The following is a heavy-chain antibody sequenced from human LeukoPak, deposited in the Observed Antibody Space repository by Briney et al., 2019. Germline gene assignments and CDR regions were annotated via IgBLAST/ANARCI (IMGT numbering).Heavy chain of an antibody. Sequence: KTSETLSLTCTVSGGSINSGSYYWSWIRQPAGKGLEWIGRIYTSGSTSYSPSLKSRVTISVDTSKNQFSLKLSSVTAADTAVYYCATSSSSWSELDYWGQGTLVTVSS. CDR2: IYTSGST. CDR1: GGSINSGSYY. D-gene: IGHD6-13*01. J-gene: IGHJ4*02. CDR3: ATSSSSWSELDY. V-gene: IGHV4-61*02.